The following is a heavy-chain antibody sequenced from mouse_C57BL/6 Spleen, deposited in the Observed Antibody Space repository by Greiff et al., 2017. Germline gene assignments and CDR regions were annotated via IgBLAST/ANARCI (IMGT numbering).Heavy chain of an antibody. J-gene: IGHJ3*01. Sequence: QVQLQQSGPELVKPGASVKISCKASGYAFSSSWMNWVKQRPGKGLEWIGRIYPGNGDTNYNGKFKGKATLTADKSSSTAYMQLGGLTSEDSAVYFYANDYDGELGGWGQGALVAVAT. CDR3: ANDYDGELGG. CDR2: IYPGNGDT. D-gene: IGHD2-4*01. V-gene: IGHV1-82*01. CDR1: GYAFSSSW.